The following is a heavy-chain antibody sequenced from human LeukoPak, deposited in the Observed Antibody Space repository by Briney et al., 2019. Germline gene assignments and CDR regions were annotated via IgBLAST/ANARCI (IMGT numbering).Heavy chain of an antibody. D-gene: IGHD6-19*01. CDR2: IYYSGST. CDR1: GGSISSYY. CDR3: ARGIAVAGVDY. V-gene: IGHV4-59*01. J-gene: IGHJ4*02. Sequence: SETLSLTCTVSGGSISSYYWSWIRQPPGKGLEWIGYIYYSGSTNYNPSLKSRVTISVDTSKNQFSLKLSSVTAADTAVYYCARGIAVAGVDYWGQGTLVTVSS.